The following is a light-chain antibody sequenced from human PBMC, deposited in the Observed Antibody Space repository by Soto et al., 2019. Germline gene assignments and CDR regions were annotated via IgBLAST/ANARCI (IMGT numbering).Light chain of an antibody. CDR1: QGIAPY. CDR3: QTYTSAPLT. Sequence: DVQMTQSPSSLSAFVGDRVTITCRASQGIAPYLAWFQQKPGKVPKLLIYATSTLQSRVPSRFSGSGSGTDFNLTITSLQPEDVATYYCQTYTSAPLTFGGATPVEIK. CDR2: ATS. V-gene: IGKV1-27*01. J-gene: IGKJ4*01.